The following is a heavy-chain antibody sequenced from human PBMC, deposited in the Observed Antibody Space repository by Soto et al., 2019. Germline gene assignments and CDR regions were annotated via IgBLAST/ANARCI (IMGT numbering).Heavy chain of an antibody. CDR3: VMVDNYVTPTPQDV. CDR2: ISPYTGNT. Sequence: QVQLVQSGDEGKKPGASVKVSCKASGYIFVNYGIAWVRQAPGQGLEWMGWISPYTGNTHSATKIQGRLTMTTDTSTSTGYMDLGSLSSDDTAVYYCVMVDNYVTPTPQDVWGQGTTVTVSS. J-gene: IGHJ6*02. D-gene: IGHD3-16*01. CDR1: GYIFVNYG. V-gene: IGHV1-18*01.